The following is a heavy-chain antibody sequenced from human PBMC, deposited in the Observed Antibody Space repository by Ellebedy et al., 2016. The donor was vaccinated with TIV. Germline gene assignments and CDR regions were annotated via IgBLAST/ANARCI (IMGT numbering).Heavy chain of an antibody. CDR3: ARGIYGSGSIDY. CDR2: IYYSGST. D-gene: IGHD3-10*01. CDR1: GGSIRSSSYY. J-gene: IGHJ4*02. V-gene: IGHV4-39*01. Sequence: MPSETLSLTCTVSGGSIRSSSYYWGWIRQPPGKGLEWIGSIYYSGSTYYNPSLESRVTISGDTSRNQFSLKLSSVTAADTAVYYCARGIYGSGSIDYWGQGTLVTVSS.